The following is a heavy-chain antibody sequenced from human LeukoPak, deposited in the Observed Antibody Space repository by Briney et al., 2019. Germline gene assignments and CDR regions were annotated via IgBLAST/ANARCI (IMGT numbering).Heavy chain of an antibody. J-gene: IGHJ4*02. CDR1: SGSINNYY. CDR2: IYCSGNT. V-gene: IGHV4-59*01. D-gene: IGHD3-3*01. Sequence: SETLSLTCTISSGSINNYYRSWIRQPAGKGLEWIGQIYCSGNTNYNPSLKTRVTISVDRSKNQFSLKLSSVEAADTAVYYCARHLWSEYHKFDYWGQGTLVTVSS. CDR3: ARHLWSEYHKFDY.